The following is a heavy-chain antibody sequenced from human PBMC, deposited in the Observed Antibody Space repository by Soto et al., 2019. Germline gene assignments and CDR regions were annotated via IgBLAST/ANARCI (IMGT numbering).Heavy chain of an antibody. CDR1: GFTFSSYA. V-gene: IGHV3-30-3*01. CDR3: ARDGDVVVVAATGHYYYGMDV. CDR2: ISYDGSNK. D-gene: IGHD2-15*01. J-gene: IGHJ6*02. Sequence: QVQLVESGGGVVQPGRSLRLSCAASGFTFSSYAMHWVRQAPGKGLEWVAVISYDGSNKYYADSVKGRFTISRDNSKNTLYLQMNSLRAEDTAVYYCARDGDVVVVAATGHYYYGMDVWGQGTTVTFSS.